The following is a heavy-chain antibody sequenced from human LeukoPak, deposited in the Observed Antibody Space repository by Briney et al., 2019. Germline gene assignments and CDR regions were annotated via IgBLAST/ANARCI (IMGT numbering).Heavy chain of an antibody. Sequence: ASVKVSCKASGYIFTGYYIHWVRQAPGQGLEWMGWINPNNGGTNYAQKFQGRVTMTRDTSISTAYMELSRLTSDDTAVYYCARGRGLRGFDPWGQGTLVTVSS. CDR2: INPNNGGT. CDR3: ARGRGLRGFDP. J-gene: IGHJ5*02. D-gene: IGHD4-17*01. V-gene: IGHV1-2*02. CDR1: GYIFTGYY.